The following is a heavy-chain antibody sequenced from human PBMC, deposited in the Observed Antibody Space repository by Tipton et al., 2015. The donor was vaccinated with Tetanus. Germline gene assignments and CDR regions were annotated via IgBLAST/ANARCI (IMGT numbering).Heavy chain of an antibody. Sequence: LRLSCAVYGVSFNTYYWNWIRQPPGKGLEWVGVINHSGATNYNPSLESRVTISVDTSKNQFSLKLSSVTVADTAVYYCARGSEMNDWGQGTLVTVSS. D-gene: IGHD5-24*01. CDR1: GVSFNTYY. J-gene: IGHJ4*02. CDR2: INHSGAT. CDR3: ARGSEMND. V-gene: IGHV4-34*01.